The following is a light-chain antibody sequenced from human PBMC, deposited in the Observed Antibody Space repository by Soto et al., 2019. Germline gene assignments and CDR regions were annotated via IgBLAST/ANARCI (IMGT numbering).Light chain of an antibody. Sequence: QSALTQPASVSGSPGQSITISCTGTSSDVGGHNYVSWYQQHPGKAPKLMIYHVSNRPSGVSNRFAGSESGNTASLTISGLQAEDEADYYCSSYTTSTLGVLFGGGTKLTVL. CDR1: SSDVGGHNY. CDR3: SSYTTSTLGVL. CDR2: HVS. J-gene: IGLJ2*01. V-gene: IGLV2-14*01.